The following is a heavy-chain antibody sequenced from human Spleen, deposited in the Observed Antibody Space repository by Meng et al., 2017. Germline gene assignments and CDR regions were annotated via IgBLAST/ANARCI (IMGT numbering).Heavy chain of an antibody. J-gene: IGHJ4*02. CDR1: GFTFSSHD. D-gene: IGHD7-27*01. CDR2: ISSSGSTI. CDR3: AREKNWGYYYFDY. V-gene: IGHV3-48*03. Sequence: GGSLRLSCAASGFTFSSHDMNWVRQAPGKGLEWILYISSSGSTIYYADSVKGRFTISRDNAKNSLYLQMNSLRAEDTAVYYCAREKNWGYYYFDYWGQGTLVTVSS.